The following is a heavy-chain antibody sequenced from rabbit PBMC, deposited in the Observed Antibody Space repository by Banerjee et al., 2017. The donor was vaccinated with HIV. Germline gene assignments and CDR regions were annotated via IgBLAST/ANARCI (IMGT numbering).Heavy chain of an antibody. V-gene: IGHV1S47*01. CDR2: IDLVFGST. CDR1: GFDFRSNG. D-gene: IGHD1-1*01. Sequence: QEQLVESGGGLVQPGGSLKLSCKASGFDFRSNGVSWVRQAPGKGLEWIGYIDLVFGSTFYATWVNGRFTISSHNAQNTLYLQVNRLTAADTATYFCVRGASSSGYYSLWGPGTLVTVS. J-gene: IGHJ4*01. CDR3: VRGASSSGYYSL.